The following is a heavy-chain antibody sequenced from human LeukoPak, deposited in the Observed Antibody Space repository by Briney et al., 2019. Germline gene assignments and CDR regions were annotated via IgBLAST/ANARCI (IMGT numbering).Heavy chain of an antibody. J-gene: IGHJ4*02. CDR2: VYSSGNT. CDR3: ARGGVLLGIDY. Sequence: SETLSLTCTVSGGSLGSFYWNWIRQPPGKGLEWIGYVYSSGNTNYNPSLKSRVIMSVDTSKNQFSLKLSSVTAADTAVYYCARGGVLLGIDYWGQGTLVTVSS. CDR1: GGSLGSFY. V-gene: IGHV4-59*01. D-gene: IGHD2-8*02.